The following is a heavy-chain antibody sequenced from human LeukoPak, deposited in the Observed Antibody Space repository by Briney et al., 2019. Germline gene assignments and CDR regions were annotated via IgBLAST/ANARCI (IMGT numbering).Heavy chain of an antibody. CDR1: GYTFTGYY. J-gene: IGHJ4*02. D-gene: IGHD6-19*01. CDR2: INPNSGGT. CDR3: AYSSGWYGLIDY. V-gene: IGHV1-2*02. Sequence: ASVKVSCKASGYTFTGYYMHWVRQAPGQGLEWMGWINPNSGGTNYAQKFQGRVTMTRDTSISTAYMELSRLRSDDTAVYYCAYSSGWYGLIDYWGQGTLVTVSS.